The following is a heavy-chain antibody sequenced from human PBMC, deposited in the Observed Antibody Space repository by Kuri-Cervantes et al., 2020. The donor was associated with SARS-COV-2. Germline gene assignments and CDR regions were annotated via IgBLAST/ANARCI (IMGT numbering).Heavy chain of an antibody. Sequence: ASVKVSCKASGYTFTDYYMHWVRQAPGQGLEWMGWINPDSGGTNYAQKFQGWVTMTRDTSISTVYMELSSLRSDDTAVYYCARSTPFRRLAVISQGGAFDIWGQGTMVTVSS. CDR2: INPDSGGT. D-gene: IGHD3-22*01. CDR3: ARSTPFRRLAVISQGGAFDI. CDR1: GYTFTDYY. J-gene: IGHJ3*02. V-gene: IGHV1-2*04.